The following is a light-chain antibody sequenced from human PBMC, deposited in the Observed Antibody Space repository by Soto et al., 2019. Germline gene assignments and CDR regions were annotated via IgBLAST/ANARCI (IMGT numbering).Light chain of an antibody. CDR2: GTF. CDR3: LQDFKYPRT. CDR1: QDIRTE. Sequence: AIQMIPSPSSLSASVGDRVTITCRASQDIRTELGWYQQKPGKAPRLLIYGTFSLQSGVPSRFSGSGSGTDFTLTISSLQPDDFATYYCLQDFKYPRTFGQGTKVDIK. J-gene: IGKJ1*01. V-gene: IGKV1-6*01.